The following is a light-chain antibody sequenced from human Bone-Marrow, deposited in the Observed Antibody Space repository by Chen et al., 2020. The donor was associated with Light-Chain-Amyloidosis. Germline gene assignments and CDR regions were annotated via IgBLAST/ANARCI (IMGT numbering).Light chain of an antibody. Sequence: SYELTQPPSVSVSPGQTARITFSGDDLPTQYAYWYQQQPGQAPVLVIHRDTERPSGISERFSGSSSGTTATLTISGVQAEDEADYHCQSADSSGTYEVIFGGGTKLTVL. CDR3: QSADSSGTYEVI. J-gene: IGLJ2*01. CDR2: RDT. CDR1: DLPTQY. V-gene: IGLV3-25*03.